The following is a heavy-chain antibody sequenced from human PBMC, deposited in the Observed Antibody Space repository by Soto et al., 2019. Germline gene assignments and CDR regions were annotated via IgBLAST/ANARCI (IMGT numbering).Heavy chain of an antibody. CDR2: IYHSGST. J-gene: IGHJ4*02. D-gene: IGHD2-2*01. Sequence: SETLSLTCAVSGGSISRGGYSWSWIRQPPGKGLEWIGYIYHSGSTYYNPSLKSRVTISVDRSKNQFSLKLSSVTAEDTAIYYCAKDSGPDCTSTSCVHYFASWGQGTLVTVSS. CDR3: AKDSGPDCTSTSCVHYFAS. CDR1: GGSISRGGYS. V-gene: IGHV4-30-2*01.